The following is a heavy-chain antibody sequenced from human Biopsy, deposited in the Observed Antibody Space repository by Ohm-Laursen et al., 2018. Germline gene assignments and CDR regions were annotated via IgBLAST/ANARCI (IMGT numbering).Heavy chain of an antibody. CDR1: GYTCAGYY. V-gene: IGHV1-46*01. CDR3: ARAGVGSDGTDSYYYGMDV. Sequence: ASVKVSCKASGYTCAGYYLHWVRQAPGQGLEWMGVISPSGATTSFSQKFQGRITMTRDTSTGTVYMDLNSLGSEDTAVYYCARAGVGSDGTDSYYYGMDVWGPGTTVTVSS. CDR2: ISPSGATT. D-gene: IGHD5-24*01. J-gene: IGHJ6*02.